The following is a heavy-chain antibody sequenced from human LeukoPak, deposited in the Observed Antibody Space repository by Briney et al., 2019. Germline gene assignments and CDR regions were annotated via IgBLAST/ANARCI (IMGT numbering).Heavy chain of an antibody. D-gene: IGHD3-16*02. CDR2: IYSGGST. CDR3: ASRKGLRLGELSFPPDV. V-gene: IGHV3-66*01. Sequence: GGSLRLSCAASGFTVSSNYMSWVRQAPGKGLEWVSVIYSGGSTYYADSVKGRFTISRDNSKNTLYLQMNSLRAEDTAVYYCASRKGLRLGELSFPPDVWGQGTTVTVSS. J-gene: IGHJ6*02. CDR1: GFTVSSNY.